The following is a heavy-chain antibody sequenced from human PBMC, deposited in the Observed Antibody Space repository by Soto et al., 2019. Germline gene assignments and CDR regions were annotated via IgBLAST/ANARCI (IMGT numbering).Heavy chain of an antibody. J-gene: IGHJ3*02. V-gene: IGHV1-18*01. CDR1: GYTFTSYG. CDR2: ISAYNGNT. D-gene: IGHD6-19*01. Sequence: GASEKVSCKASGYTFTSYGISWVRHAPGQGLEWRGWISAYNGNTNYAQKLQGRVTMTTDTSTSTAYMELRSLRSDDTAVYYCARRSPTSSGWHEDAFDIWGQRTMVTV. CDR3: ARRSPTSSGWHEDAFDI.